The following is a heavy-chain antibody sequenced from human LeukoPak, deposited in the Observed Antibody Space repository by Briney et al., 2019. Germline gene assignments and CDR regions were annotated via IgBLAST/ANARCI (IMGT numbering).Heavy chain of an antibody. CDR3: AKFLSMEPDIFTAYDPLDS. CDR2: ISYDGSNK. CDR1: GFIFSSYA. D-gene: IGHD3-9*01. J-gene: IGHJ4*02. V-gene: IGHV3-30-3*02. Sequence: GRSLRLSCAASGFIFSSYAMHWVRQAPGKGLEWVAVISYDGSNKYYADSVKGRFTISRDNSKNTLYLQMNSLRAEDTAVYYCAKFLSMEPDIFTAYDPLDSWGQGILVTVSS.